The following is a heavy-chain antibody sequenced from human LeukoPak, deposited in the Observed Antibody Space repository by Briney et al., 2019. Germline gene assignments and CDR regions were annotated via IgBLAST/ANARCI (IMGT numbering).Heavy chain of an antibody. CDR1: GGSISSSSYY. CDR3: ARERSRNWNYDAFDI. D-gene: IGHD1-7*01. J-gene: IGHJ3*02. CDR2: IYYSGST. Sequence: SETLSLTCTVSGGSISSSSYYWGWIRQPPGKGLEWIGSIYYSGSTNYNPSLKSRVTISVDTSKNQFSLKLSSVTAADTAVYYCARERSRNWNYDAFDIWGQGTMVTVSS. V-gene: IGHV4-39*07.